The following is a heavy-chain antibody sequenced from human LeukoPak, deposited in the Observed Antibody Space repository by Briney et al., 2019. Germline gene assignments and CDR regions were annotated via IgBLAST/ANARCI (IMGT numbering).Heavy chain of an antibody. J-gene: IGHJ4*02. CDR2: ISSSSSYI. V-gene: IGHV3-21*01. Sequence: GGSLRLSCAASGFTFDDYAMHWVRQAPGKGLEWVSSISSSSSYIYYADSVKGRFTISRDNAKNSLYLQMNSLRAEDTAVYYCAKEIWPTVTTPGHTHFDXWGQGTLVTVSS. CDR1: GFTFDDYA. D-gene: IGHD4-17*01. CDR3: AKEIWPTVTTPGHTHFDX.